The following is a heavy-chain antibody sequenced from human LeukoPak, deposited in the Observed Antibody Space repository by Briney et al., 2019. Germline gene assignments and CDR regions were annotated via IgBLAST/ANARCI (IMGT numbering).Heavy chain of an antibody. CDR1: GGSFSGYY. D-gene: IGHD3-10*01. CDR2: INYSGST. J-gene: IGHJ4*02. Sequence: PSETLSLTCGVYGGSFSGYYWSWIRQSPGKGLEWIGEINYSGSTNYNPSLQSRVTISVDTSKNQFSLKLSSVTAADTAVYYCARAYGSGSYYNFLAYWGQGTLVTVSS. V-gene: IGHV4-34*01. CDR3: ARAYGSGSYYNFLAY.